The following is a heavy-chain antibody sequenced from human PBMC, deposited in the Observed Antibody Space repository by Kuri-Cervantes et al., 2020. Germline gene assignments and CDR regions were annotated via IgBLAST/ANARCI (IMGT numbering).Heavy chain of an antibody. D-gene: IGHD6-13*01. J-gene: IGHJ4*02. Sequence: SGPTLVQPPRTLTLTCTFSGFSLSSNGVGVGWIRQPPGKALEWLAVIYWDDDKRYSPSLMTRLTITMDTSKDHVVLTMTNVDPMDTATYYFAHRRREGGSWTDFDYWGQGTLVTVSS. CDR3: AHRRREGGSWTDFDY. V-gene: IGHV2-5*02. CDR1: GFSLSSNGVG. CDR2: IYWDDDK.